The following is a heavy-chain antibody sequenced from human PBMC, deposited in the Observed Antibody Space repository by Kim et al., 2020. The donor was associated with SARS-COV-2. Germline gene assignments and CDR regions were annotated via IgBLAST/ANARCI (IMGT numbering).Heavy chain of an antibody. V-gene: IGHV3-13*01. CDR2: DT. J-gene: IGHJ2*01. D-gene: IGHD1-26*01. Sequence: DTYYPGSVEGRFTISRENAKNSLYLQMNSLRAGDTAVYYCARYYDWYFDLWGRGTLVTVSS. CDR3: ARYYDWYFDL.